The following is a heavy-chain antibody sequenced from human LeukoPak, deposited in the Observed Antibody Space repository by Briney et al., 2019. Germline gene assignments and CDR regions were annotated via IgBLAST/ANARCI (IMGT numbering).Heavy chain of an antibody. CDR2: INHSGST. CDR1: GGSFSGYY. V-gene: IGHV4-34*01. Sequence: ASETLSLTCAVYGGSFSGYYWSWIRQPPEKGLEWIGEINHSGSTNYNPSLKSRVTISVDTSKNQFSLKLSSVTAADTGVYYCARGMVYWGQGTQVTVSS. D-gene: IGHD3-10*01. CDR3: ARGMVY. J-gene: IGHJ4*02.